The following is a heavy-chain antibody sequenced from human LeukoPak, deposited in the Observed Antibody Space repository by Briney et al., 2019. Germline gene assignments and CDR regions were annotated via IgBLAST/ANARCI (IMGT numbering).Heavy chain of an antibody. D-gene: IGHD3-22*01. Sequence: GRSLRLSCAASGFTFDHYGMHWVRQSPGKGLEWVAFIRYDGSNKYYADSVKGRFTISRDNSKNTLYLQMNSLRAEDTAVYYCAKDGDYYDSSPAYFDYWGQGTLVTVSS. V-gene: IGHV3-30*02. CDR1: GFTFDHYG. CDR2: IRYDGSNK. J-gene: IGHJ4*02. CDR3: AKDGDYYDSSPAYFDY.